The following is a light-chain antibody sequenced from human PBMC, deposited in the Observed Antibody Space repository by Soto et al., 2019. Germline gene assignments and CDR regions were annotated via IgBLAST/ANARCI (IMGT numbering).Light chain of an antibody. J-gene: IGKJ4*02. CDR3: QQRSNWPYLT. CDR2: DAS. Sequence: EIVLTQSPDTLSLSPGERATLSCRASQSVSGYLGWYQQKPGQAPRLLIYDASNRAYGVPARFRGSGSGTNFTVTIASLGPDDFAVYYCQQRSNWPYLTFGGGTRV. V-gene: IGKV3-11*01. CDR1: QSVSGY.